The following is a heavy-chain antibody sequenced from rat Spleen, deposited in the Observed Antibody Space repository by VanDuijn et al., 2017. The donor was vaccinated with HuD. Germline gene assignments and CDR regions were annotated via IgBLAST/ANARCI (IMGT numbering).Heavy chain of an antibody. CDR1: GFSLTSYG. V-gene: IGHV2S8*01. Sequence: QVQLKESGPGLVQPSRTLSLTCTVSGFSLTSYGVSWVRQPPGKGLEWIAAIWSGGSTYYNSALKSRLSISRDTSKSQVFLKMNSLQTEDTAMYFCARRTTRGVMDAWGQGPSVTVSS. CDR2: IWSGGST. D-gene: IGHD1-4*01. J-gene: IGHJ4*01. CDR3: ARRTTRGVMDA.